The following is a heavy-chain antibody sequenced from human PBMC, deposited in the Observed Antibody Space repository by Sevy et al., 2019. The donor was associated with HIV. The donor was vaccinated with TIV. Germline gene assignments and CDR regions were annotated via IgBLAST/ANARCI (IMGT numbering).Heavy chain of an antibody. D-gene: IGHD5-18*01. J-gene: IGHJ6*03. Sequence: SETLSLTCTVSGGSISSYYWSWIRQPPGKGLEWIGYIYYSGSTNYNPSLKSRVTISVDTSKNQFSLKLSSVTAADTAVYYCARSDTAMDPLYYYYMDVWGKGTTVTVSS. CDR3: ARSDTAMDPLYYYYMDV. CDR1: GGSISSYY. CDR2: IYYSGST. V-gene: IGHV4-59*01.